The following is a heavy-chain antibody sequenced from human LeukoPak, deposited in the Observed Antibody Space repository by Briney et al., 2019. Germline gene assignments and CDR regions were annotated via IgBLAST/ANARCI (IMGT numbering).Heavy chain of an antibody. Sequence: SETLSLACAVYGGSFSGYYWSWIRQPPGKGLEWIGEINHSGSTNYNPSLKSRVTISVDTSKNQFSLKLSSVTAADTAVYYCARVGRGYSGYVHARGSFDYWGQGTLVTVSS. V-gene: IGHV4-34*01. CDR3: ARVGRGYSGYVHARGSFDY. D-gene: IGHD5-12*01. J-gene: IGHJ4*02. CDR1: GGSFSGYY. CDR2: INHSGST.